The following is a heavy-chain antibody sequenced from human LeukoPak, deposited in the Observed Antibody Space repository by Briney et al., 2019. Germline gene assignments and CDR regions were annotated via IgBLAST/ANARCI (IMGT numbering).Heavy chain of an antibody. V-gene: IGHV4-59*08. Sequence: SETLSLTCTVSGGSISSYYWSWIRQPPGKGLEWIGYIYYSGSTNYSPSLKSRVTISVDTSKNQFSLKLSSVTAADTAVYYCARQAVAVDYWGQGTLVTVSS. D-gene: IGHD6-19*01. J-gene: IGHJ4*02. CDR3: ARQAVAVDY. CDR1: GGSISSYY. CDR2: IYYSGST.